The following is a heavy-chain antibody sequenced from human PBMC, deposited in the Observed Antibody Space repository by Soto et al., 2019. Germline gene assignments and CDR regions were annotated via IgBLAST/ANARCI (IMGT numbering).Heavy chain of an antibody. V-gene: IGHV4-30-4*01. CDR2: IYYSGST. CDR1: GGSISNDNYY. CDR3: ARTASPAPFYAASAAFER. Sequence: PSETLSLTCTVSGGSISNDNYYWSWIRQSPGKGLEWIAYIYYSGSTYYNPSLKSRLTISVDPSKNQFSLKLSSVTAADTAVYYCARTASPAPFYAASAAFERWGQGTLVTVSS. D-gene: IGHD2-15*01. J-gene: IGHJ1*01.